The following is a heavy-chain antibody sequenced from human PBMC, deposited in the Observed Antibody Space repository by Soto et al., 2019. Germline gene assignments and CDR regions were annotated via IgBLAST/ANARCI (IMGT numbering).Heavy chain of an antibody. CDR3: ARRSSYGSGSYCDAFDI. J-gene: IGHJ3*02. Sequence: GGSLRLSCAASGFTVSSNYMSWVRQAPGEGLEWVSVLYSGGSTYYADSVKGRFTISRNNSKNTLYLQMNSLRAEDTAVYYCARRSSYGSGSYCDAFDIWGQGTMVTVSS. CDR2: LYSGGST. V-gene: IGHV3-53*01. D-gene: IGHD3-10*01. CDR1: GFTVSSNY.